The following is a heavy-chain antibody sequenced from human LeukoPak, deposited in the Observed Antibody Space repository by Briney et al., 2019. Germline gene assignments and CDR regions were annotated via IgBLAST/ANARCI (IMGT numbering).Heavy chain of an antibody. V-gene: IGHV3-74*01. CDR1: GFTFSSYW. Sequence: PGGSLRLSCAASGFTFSSYWMHWVRQAPGKGLVWVSRTNSDESDTTYADSVEGRFTISRDNAKNTLYLQMNSLRAEDTAVYYCARKGFRFDAFDIWGQGTMVTVSS. CDR2: TNSDESDT. CDR3: ARKGFRFDAFDI. D-gene: IGHD3-10*01. J-gene: IGHJ3*02.